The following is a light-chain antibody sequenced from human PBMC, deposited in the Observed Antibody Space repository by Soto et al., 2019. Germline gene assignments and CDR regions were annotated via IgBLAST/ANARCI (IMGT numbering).Light chain of an antibody. CDR3: QQRSNWPRT. J-gene: IGKJ1*01. CDR1: QAVGHY. Sequence: EIVLTQSPATLSLSPGERATLSCRASQAVGHYLAWYQQKPGQAPRLLIYDISYRATGIPARFTGSGSGTDFTLTISSLAPDDFAVYYCQQRSNWPRTFGRGTKVEIK. CDR2: DIS. V-gene: IGKV3-11*01.